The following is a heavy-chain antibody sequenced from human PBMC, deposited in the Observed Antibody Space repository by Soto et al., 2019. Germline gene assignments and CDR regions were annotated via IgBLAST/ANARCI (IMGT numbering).Heavy chain of an antibody. Sequence: PGGSLRLCCTASGFTFGDYAMSWFRQAPGKGLEWVGFIRSKAYGGTTEYAASVKGRFTISRDDSKSIAYLQMNSLKTEDTAVYYCTRNPGYSRSWPNHWGQGTLVTVSS. V-gene: IGHV3-49*03. J-gene: IGHJ4*02. CDR2: IRSKAYGGTT. CDR3: TRNPGYSRSWPNH. CDR1: GFTFGDYA. D-gene: IGHD6-13*01.